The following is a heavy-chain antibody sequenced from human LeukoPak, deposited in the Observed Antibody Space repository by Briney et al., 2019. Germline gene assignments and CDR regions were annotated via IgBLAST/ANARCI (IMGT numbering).Heavy chain of an antibody. Sequence: GGSLRLSCAASGFTFSDHYMDCVCQAPGKGLECVGRTRNKANSYTTEYAASVKGRFTISRDDSKNSLYLQMNSLKTEDTAVYYCARAPDYGDLGFDYWGQGTLVTVSS. V-gene: IGHV3-72*01. CDR3: ARAPDYGDLGFDY. D-gene: IGHD4-17*01. CDR2: TRNKANSYTT. CDR1: GFTFSDHY. J-gene: IGHJ4*02.